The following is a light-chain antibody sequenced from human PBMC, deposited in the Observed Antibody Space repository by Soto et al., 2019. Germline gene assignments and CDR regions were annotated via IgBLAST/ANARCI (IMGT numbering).Light chain of an antibody. V-gene: IGLV2-14*03. CDR2: EVT. Sequence: QSALTQPASVSGSPGQPITISCSGTTTDVGSSDYVSWYQQHPGRAPKLIIYEVTNRPSGVSHRFSGSKSGSTASLTISGLQAEDEADYYCCSYSTINSPVVFGGGTKLTVL. CDR3: CSYSTINSPVV. CDR1: TTDVGSSDY. J-gene: IGLJ2*01.